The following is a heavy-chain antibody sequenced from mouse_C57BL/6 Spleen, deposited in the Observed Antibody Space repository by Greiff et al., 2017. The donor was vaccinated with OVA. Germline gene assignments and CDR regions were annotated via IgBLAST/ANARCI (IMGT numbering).Heavy chain of an antibody. D-gene: IGHD2-4*01. Sequence: EVQLQQSGAELVRPGASVKLSCTASGFNIKDYYMHWVKQRPEQGLEWIGRIDPEDGDTEYAPKFQGKATMTADTSSNTAYLLLISLTSEDTAVYYCTPNPYDYDKAWFAYWGQGTLVTVSA. CDR2: IDPEDGDT. CDR1: GFNIKDYY. V-gene: IGHV14-1*01. J-gene: IGHJ3*01. CDR3: TPNPYDYDKAWFAY.